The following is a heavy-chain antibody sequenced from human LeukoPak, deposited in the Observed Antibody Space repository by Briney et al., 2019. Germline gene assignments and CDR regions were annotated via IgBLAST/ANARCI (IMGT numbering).Heavy chain of an antibody. D-gene: IGHD2/OR15-2a*01. CDR3: AGHHPRNTVDF. CDR1: GGSISSYY. CDR2: ISDIGSI. J-gene: IGHJ4*02. V-gene: IGHV4-59*08. Sequence: SETLSLTCTVSGGSISSYYWSWIRRPPGKGLEWIAYISDIGSINYNPSLKSRVTISLDASKNQFSLKLSSVTAADTAVYYCAGHHPRNTVDFWGQGTLVTVSS.